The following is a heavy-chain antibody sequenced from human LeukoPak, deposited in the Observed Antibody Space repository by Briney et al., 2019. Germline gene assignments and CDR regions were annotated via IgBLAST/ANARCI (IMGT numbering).Heavy chain of an antibody. Sequence: GGSLRLSCAASGFTFSSYAMSWVRQAPGKGLEWVSGISGSGAGTYYADSVKGRFTVSRDNSKTTLYLQMDSLRADDTAVYYCAKGAVFRYFDWLFNYFDYWGQGTLVTVSS. CDR2: ISGSGAGT. CDR3: AKGAVFRYFDWLFNYFDY. D-gene: IGHD3-9*01. CDR1: GFTFSSYA. J-gene: IGHJ4*02. V-gene: IGHV3-23*01.